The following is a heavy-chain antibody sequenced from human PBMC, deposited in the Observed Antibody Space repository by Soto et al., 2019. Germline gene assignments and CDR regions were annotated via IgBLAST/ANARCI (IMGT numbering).Heavy chain of an antibody. D-gene: IGHD3-22*01. CDR2: MNPNSGNT. CDR3: AREQYYYDSSGYYPPDY. J-gene: IGHJ4*02. CDR1: GYTFSSYD. V-gene: IGHV1-8*01. Sequence: QVQPVQSGAEVKKPGASVKVSCKASGYTFSSYDINWVRQATGQGLEWMGWMNPNSGNTGYAQKFQGRVTMMRNTSISTAYMELSSLRSDDTAVYYCAREQYYYDSSGYYPPDYWGQGTLVTVSS.